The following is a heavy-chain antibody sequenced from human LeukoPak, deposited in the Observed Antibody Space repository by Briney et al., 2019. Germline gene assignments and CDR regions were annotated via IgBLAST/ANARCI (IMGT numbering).Heavy chain of an antibody. D-gene: IGHD3-3*01. CDR1: GYTFTGYY. J-gene: IGHJ6*03. Sequence: GASVKVSCKASGYTFTGYYIHWVRQAPGQGLEWMGWINPNSGGTNYAQKFQGRVTMTRDTSISTAYMELSRLRSDDTAVYYCARDGGFLEWLLSHYMDVWGKGTTVTVSS. CDR2: INPNSGGT. V-gene: IGHV1-2*02. CDR3: ARDGGFLEWLLSHYMDV.